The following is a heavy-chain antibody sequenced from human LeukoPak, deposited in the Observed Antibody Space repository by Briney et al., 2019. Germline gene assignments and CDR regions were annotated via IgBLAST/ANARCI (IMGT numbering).Heavy chain of an antibody. CDR3: ASDSRYYYGSGTNQLDYYYYMDV. CDR2: IIPIFGTA. J-gene: IGHJ6*03. D-gene: IGHD3-10*01. V-gene: IGHV1-69*05. CDR1: GGTFSSYA. Sequence: ASVKVSCKASGGTFSSYAISWVRQAPGQGLEWMGGIIPIFGTANYAQKFQGRVTITTDESTSTAYMELSSLRSEDTAVYYCASDSRYYYGSGTNQLDYYYYMDVWGKGTTVTVSS.